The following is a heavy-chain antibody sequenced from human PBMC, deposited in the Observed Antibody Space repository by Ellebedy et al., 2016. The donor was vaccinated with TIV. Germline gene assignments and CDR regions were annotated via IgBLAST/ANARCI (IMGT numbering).Heavy chain of an antibody. V-gene: IGHV3-49*03. Sequence: GGSLRLSXPAFGFTFGAYGMTWFRQAPGRGLEWIGHIRTEIYGGTTEYAAPVKGRFTISRDDSRRVAYLQMTSLRSEDTAVYFCSGGFCSGGTCYGMDVWGQGTTVTVSS. CDR1: GFTFGAYG. CDR3: SGGFCSGGTCYGMDV. J-gene: IGHJ6*02. CDR2: IRTEIYGGTT. D-gene: IGHD2-15*01.